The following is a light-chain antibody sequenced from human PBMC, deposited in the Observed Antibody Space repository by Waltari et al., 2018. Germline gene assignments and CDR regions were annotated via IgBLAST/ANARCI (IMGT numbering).Light chain of an antibody. CDR2: HVS. V-gene: IGLV2-14*03. Sequence: HSALTQPASVSGSPGQSITIPCTRTSSDIGFYTFVSWYQQHPGKAPKVMIYHVSNRPSGVSNRFSGSKSGNTASLTISGLQPEDEADYYCASETSTTTLYVFGSGTKVTVL. CDR3: ASETSTTTLYV. CDR1: SSDIGFYTF. J-gene: IGLJ1*01.